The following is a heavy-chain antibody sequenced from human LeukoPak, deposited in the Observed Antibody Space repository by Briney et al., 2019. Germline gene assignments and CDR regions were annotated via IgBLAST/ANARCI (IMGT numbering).Heavy chain of an antibody. J-gene: IGHJ4*02. D-gene: IGHD5-24*01. CDR3: ATIEAVRFHY. V-gene: IGHV3-7*01. CDR1: KFTFSTYW. CDR2: IKQDGSEK. Sequence: GGSLRLSCAASKFTFSTYWMSWVRQAPGKGLEWVANIKQDGSEKYYVDSVEGRFTISRDNAKNSVYLQMNSLRGEDTAVYYCATIEAVRFHYWGQGTLVTVSS.